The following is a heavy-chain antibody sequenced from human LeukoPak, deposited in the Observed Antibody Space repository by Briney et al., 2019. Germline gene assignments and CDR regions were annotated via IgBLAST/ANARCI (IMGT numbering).Heavy chain of an antibody. Sequence: SETLSLTCAVSGGSISSGGYSWSWIRQPPGKGLEWIGYIYYSGSTYYNPSLKSRVTISVDKSKNQFSLKLSSVTAADTAVYYCAREQYDNNAYYPMDVWGKGTTVTVSS. CDR3: AREQYDNNAYYPMDV. D-gene: IGHD4/OR15-4a*01. J-gene: IGHJ6*04. CDR2: IYYSGST. CDR1: GGSISSGGYS. V-gene: IGHV4-30-4*07.